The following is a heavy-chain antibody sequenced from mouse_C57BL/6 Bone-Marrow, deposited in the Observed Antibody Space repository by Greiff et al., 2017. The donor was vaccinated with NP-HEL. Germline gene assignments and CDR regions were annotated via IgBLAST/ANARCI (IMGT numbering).Heavy chain of an antibody. CDR1: GFNIKDYY. CDR2: IDPEDGEN. Sequence: EVQLQQSGAELVKPGASVKLSCTASGFNIKDYYMHWVKQRTEQGLEWIGRIDPEDGENKYAPKFQGKATITADTSSNTAYLLLSSLTAEDTAVYYCAWVVATDWYFDVWGTGTTVTVSS. CDR3: AWVVATDWYFDV. D-gene: IGHD1-1*01. V-gene: IGHV14-2*01. J-gene: IGHJ1*03.